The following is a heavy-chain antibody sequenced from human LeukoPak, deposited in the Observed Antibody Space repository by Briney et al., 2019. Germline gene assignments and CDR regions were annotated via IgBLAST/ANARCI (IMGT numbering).Heavy chain of an antibody. CDR1: GYTFTNHD. J-gene: IGHJ4*02. D-gene: IGHD3-3*01. CDR2: INPNSDNT. Sequence: WASVKVSCKASGYTFTNHDINWVRQATGQGLEWMGWINPNSDNTGYAQKFQGRVTMTEDTSTDTAYMELSSLRSEDTAVYYCATEKLRFLDHKTGYYFDYWGQGTLVTVSS. V-gene: IGHV1-8*01. CDR3: ATEKLRFLDHKTGYYFDY.